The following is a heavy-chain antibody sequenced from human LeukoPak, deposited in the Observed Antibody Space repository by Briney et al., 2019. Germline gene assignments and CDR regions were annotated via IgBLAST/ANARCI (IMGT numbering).Heavy chain of an antibody. V-gene: IGHV4-4*07. J-gene: IGHJ6*02. CDR1: GGSICSYY. D-gene: IGHD6-13*01. CDR3: ARGYSSSWIYYYYGMDV. Sequence: SETLSLTCTVSGGSICSYYWSWIRQPARKGLEWIGRIYTSGSTNYNPSLKSRVTMSVDTSKNQFSLKLSSVTAADTAVYYCARGYSSSWIYYYYGMDVWGQGTTVTVSS. CDR2: IYTSGST.